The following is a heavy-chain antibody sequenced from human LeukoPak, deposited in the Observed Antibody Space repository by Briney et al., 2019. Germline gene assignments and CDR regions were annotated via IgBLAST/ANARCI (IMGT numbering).Heavy chain of an antibody. CDR2: ISSNGGST. Sequence: GGSLRLSCAASGFIFSSYAMHWVRQAPGKGLEYVSAISSNGGSTYYADSVKGRFTISRDNSKNTLYLQMSSLRAEDTAVYYCVKGRRRDGYNYFDYWGQGTLVTVSS. V-gene: IGHV3-64D*06. CDR1: GFIFSSYA. CDR3: VKGRRRDGYNYFDY. D-gene: IGHD5-24*01. J-gene: IGHJ4*02.